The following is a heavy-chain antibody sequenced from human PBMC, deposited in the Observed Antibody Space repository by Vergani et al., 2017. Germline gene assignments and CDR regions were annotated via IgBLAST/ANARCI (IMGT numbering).Heavy chain of an antibody. CDR3: AGDRGGDSRRGGNWFDP. J-gene: IGHJ5*02. V-gene: IGHV3-43D*03. CDR2: ISWDGGST. D-gene: IGHD2-21*02. Sequence: EVQLVESGGVVVQPGGSLRLSCAASGFTFDDYAMHWVRQAPGKGLEWVSLISWDGGSTYYADSVKGRFTISRDNIKNSLYLQMNSLRAEDTALYYCAGDRGGDSRRGGNWFDPWGQGTLVTVSS. CDR1: GFTFDDYA.